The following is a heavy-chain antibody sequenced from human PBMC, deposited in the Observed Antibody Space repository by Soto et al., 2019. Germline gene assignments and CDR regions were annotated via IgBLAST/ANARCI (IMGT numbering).Heavy chain of an antibody. Sequence: PSETLSLTCSVSGGAISVSYWSLIRQSPGKGLEWLGYVYYTGSTNYSPSLRSRVSISVDTSKNEFSLRMSSVTAADTAVYFCARSVEVPGAHIDCWAEVSQVTVXS. CDR2: VYYTGST. CDR1: GGAISVSY. J-gene: IGHJ4*02. CDR3: ARSVEVPGAHIDC. V-gene: IGHV4-59*01. D-gene: IGHD2-2*01.